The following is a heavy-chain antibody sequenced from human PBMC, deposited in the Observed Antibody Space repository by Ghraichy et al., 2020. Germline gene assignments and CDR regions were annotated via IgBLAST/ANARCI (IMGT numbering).Heavy chain of an antibody. V-gene: IGHV4-34*01. CDR1: GGSFSGYY. Sequence: SETLSLTCAVYGGSFSGYYWSWIRQPPGKGLEWIGEINHSGSTNYNPSLKSRVTISVDTSKNQFSLKLSSVTAADTAVYYCARGTDGGNFMIYYYYGMDVWGQGTTVTVSS. D-gene: IGHD4-23*01. J-gene: IGHJ6*02. CDR2: INHSGST. CDR3: ARGTDGGNFMIYYYYGMDV.